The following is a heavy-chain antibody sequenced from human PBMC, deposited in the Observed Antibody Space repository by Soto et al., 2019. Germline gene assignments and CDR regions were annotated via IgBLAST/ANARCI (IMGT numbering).Heavy chain of an antibody. CDR3: ARLSYNYGDYDY. Sequence: SETLSLTCTVSGGSISSYYWSWIRQPPGKGLEWIGYIYYSGSTNYNPSLKSRVTISVDTSKNQFSLKLSSVTAADTAVYYCARLSYNYGDYDYWGQGTLVTVSS. D-gene: IGHD4-17*01. CDR2: IYYSGST. V-gene: IGHV4-59*08. CDR1: GGSISSYY. J-gene: IGHJ4*02.